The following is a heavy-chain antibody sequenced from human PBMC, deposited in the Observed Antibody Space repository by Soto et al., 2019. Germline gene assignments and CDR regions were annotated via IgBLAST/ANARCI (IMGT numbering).Heavy chain of an antibody. J-gene: IGHJ6*02. V-gene: IGHV3-30-3*01. CDR2: ISYDGSNK. Sequence: QVQLVESGGGVVQPGRSLRLSCAASGFTFSSYAMHWVRQAPGKGLEWVAVISYDGSNKYYADSVKGRFTISRDNSKNPLYLQRNSLRAEDTAVYYCAGGRFLEWLLYYGMDVWGQGTTVTVSS. CDR1: GFTFSSYA. CDR3: AGGRFLEWLLYYGMDV. D-gene: IGHD3-3*01.